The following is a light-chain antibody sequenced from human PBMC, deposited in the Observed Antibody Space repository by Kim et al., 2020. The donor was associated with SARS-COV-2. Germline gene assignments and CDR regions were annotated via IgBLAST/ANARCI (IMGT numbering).Light chain of an antibody. CDR1: SSNIGSRT. Sequence: QSVLTQPPSASGTPGQRVTISCSGSSSNIGSRTVNWYQQLPGTAPKLLICSNNQRPSGVPDRFSGSKSGTSASLAISGLQSEDEADYYCVAWDDSLNGVVFGGGTQLTVL. CDR2: SNN. V-gene: IGLV1-44*01. CDR3: VAWDDSLNGVV. J-gene: IGLJ2*01.